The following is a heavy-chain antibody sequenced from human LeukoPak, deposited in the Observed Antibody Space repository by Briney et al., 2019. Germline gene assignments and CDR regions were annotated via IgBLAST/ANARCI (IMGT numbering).Heavy chain of an antibody. CDR3: ARVIYYGYPDY. CDR2: IYYSGST. CDR1: GGSISSGGYY. D-gene: IGHD3-10*01. Sequence: SETPSLTCTVSGGSISSGGYYWRWIRQHPGKGLEWIGYIYYSGSTYYNPSLKSRVTISVDTSKNQFSLKLSSVTAADTAVYYCARVIYYGYPDYWGQGTLVTVSS. V-gene: IGHV4-31*03. J-gene: IGHJ4*02.